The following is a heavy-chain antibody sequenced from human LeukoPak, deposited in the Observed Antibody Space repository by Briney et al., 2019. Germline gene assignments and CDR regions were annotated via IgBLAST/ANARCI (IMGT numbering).Heavy chain of an antibody. CDR1: GGSSSSYY. CDR3: ARGGGPPSYFDY. J-gene: IGHJ4*02. D-gene: IGHD3-16*01. CDR2: IHYSGNT. Sequence: SETLALTCTVSGGSSSSYYWSWIRQPPGKALEWIGYIHYSGNTNYNPSLKSRVTISLDTSRNQFSVKLSSMTAADTAVYYCARGGGPPSYFDYWAQGTLVTASS. V-gene: IGHV4-59*01.